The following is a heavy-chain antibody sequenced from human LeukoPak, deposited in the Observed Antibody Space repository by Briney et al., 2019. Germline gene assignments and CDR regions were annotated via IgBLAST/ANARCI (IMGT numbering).Heavy chain of an antibody. V-gene: IGHV3-7*01. CDR3: ARVFPYDRSSYYPPLFDY. J-gene: IGHJ4*02. CDR1: GFIFSSYW. CDR2: IKRDGSEA. Sequence: PGGSLRLSCAASGFIFSSYWMSWVRQAPGKGLEWVANIKRDGSEAYYVDSAKGRFTISRDNTKNSLHLQMNSLRAEDTAVYFCARVFPYDRSSYYPPLFDYWGQGTLVTVSA. D-gene: IGHD3-22*01.